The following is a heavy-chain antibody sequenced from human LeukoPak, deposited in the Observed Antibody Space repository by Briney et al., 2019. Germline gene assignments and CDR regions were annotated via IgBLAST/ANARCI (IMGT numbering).Heavy chain of an antibody. D-gene: IGHD5-12*01. CDR1: GYTLTELS. CDR2: FDPEDGET. CDR3: ATAHVNIVATISDNWFVP. J-gene: IGHJ5*02. V-gene: IGHV1-24*01. Sequence: GATVKVSCKVSGYTLTELSMHGVPQAPGKGLEWMGGFDPEDGETIYAQKFQGRVTMIEDTATDTACMALRSLRSEAEAVYYCATAHVNIVATISDNWFVPWGQGTLVTVSS.